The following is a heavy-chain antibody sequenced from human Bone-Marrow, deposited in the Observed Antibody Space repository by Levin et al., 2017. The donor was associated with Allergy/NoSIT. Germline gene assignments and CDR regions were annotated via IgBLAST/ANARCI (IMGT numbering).Heavy chain of an antibody. J-gene: IGHJ3*02. CDR3: AKTSPYGTSWLGAFDI. CDR2: ITIRSTSA. Sequence: AGGSLRLSCAASGFTFSSYAMSWVRQAPGKGLEWVSVITIRSTSAYGDSVKGRFTTSRDNSKNTLYLQMSSLRAEDTAVYYCAKTSPYGTSWLGAFDIWGQGRMVTVSS. V-gene: IGHV3-23*01. CDR1: GFTFSSYA. D-gene: IGHD6-13*01.